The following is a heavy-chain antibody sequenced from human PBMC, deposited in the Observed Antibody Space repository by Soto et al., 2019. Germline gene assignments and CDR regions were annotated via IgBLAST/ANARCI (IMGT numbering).Heavy chain of an antibody. J-gene: IGHJ4*02. CDR3: TKDGATRDY. CDR1: GFTFRTYV. CDR2: ISGGSGGST. V-gene: IGHV3-23*01. D-gene: IGHD3-16*01. Sequence: EVQLLESGGGLVQPGGSLRLSCAASGFTFRTYVMNWVRQAPGKGLEWVSGISGGSGGSTYYAESVKGRFTISRDNSKNTLYLQMNSRRAEDTAVYYCTKDGATRDYWGQGTLVTVSS.